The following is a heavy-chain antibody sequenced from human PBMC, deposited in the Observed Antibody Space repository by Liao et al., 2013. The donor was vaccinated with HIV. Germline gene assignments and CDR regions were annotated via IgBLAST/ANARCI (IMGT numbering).Heavy chain of an antibody. CDR3: ARGPGSIFGVDIYYYYMDV. J-gene: IGHJ6*03. CDR2: IAYSGST. V-gene: IGHV4-61*01. D-gene: IGHD3-3*01. CDR1: GGSVSSGSYY. Sequence: HVRLQESGPGLVKPSQILSLTCTVSGGSVSSGSYYWSWIRQPPGKGLEWVASIAYSGSTKYNPSVLSRVTISIDTAKNQFSLRLRSVTAADTAVYFCARGPGSIFGVDIYYYYMDVWGKGTTVTVSS.